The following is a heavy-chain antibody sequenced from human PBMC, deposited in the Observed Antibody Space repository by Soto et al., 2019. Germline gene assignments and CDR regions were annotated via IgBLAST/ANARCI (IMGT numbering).Heavy chain of an antibody. CDR1: GFTFTNAW. V-gene: IGHV3-15*01. D-gene: IGHD5-12*01. Sequence: GGSLRLSCATSGFTFTNAWMNWVRQAPGKGLEWVGHIKSKTDGGTIDYPPPVKGRFTISRDDSRNMLYLQMNSLKTEDTAVYYCTTAHPRGPDYWGQGTLVTVSS. J-gene: IGHJ4*02. CDR3: TTAHPRGPDY. CDR2: IKSKTDGGTI.